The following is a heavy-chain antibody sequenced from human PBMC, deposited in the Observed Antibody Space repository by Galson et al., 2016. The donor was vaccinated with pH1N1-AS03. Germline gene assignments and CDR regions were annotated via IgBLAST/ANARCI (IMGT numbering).Heavy chain of an antibody. V-gene: IGHV3-72*01. Sequence: SLRLSCAASEFIFSDHYMDWVRQAPGKRLEWVGRIRNRANGYTTEYAASVKGRFTVSRDDSRDSLFLQMNKLKTEDTAVYYCARGPNSESYSDFFDVWGQGTSVTVSS. D-gene: IGHD1-26*01. J-gene: IGHJ3*01. CDR2: IRNRANGYTT. CDR3: ARGPNSESYSDFFDV. CDR1: EFIFSDHY.